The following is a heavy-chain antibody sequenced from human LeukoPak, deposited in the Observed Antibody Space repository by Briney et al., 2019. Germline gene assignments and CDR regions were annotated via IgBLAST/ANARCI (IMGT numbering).Heavy chain of an antibody. Sequence: SETLSLTCTVSGGSISSGSYYWSWIRQPAGKGLEWIGRIYTSGSTNYNPSLKSRVTISVDTSKNQFSLKLGSVTAADTAVYYCARGEQQLANWFDPWGQGTLVTVSS. CDR1: GGSISSGSYY. CDR3: ARGEQQLANWFDP. J-gene: IGHJ5*02. CDR2: IYTSGST. D-gene: IGHD6-13*01. V-gene: IGHV4-61*02.